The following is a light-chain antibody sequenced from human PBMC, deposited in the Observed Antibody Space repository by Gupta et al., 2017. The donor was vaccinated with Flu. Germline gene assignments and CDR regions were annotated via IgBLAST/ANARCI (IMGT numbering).Light chain of an antibody. Sequence: AGYQQKPGQPPKLLIYWASIRESGVTDRFSGSGSGTEFTLTISSLQAEDVAVYYCQQYYATLALTFGGGTKLEIK. V-gene: IGKV4-1*01. CDR3: QQYYATLALT. J-gene: IGKJ4*01. CDR2: WAS.